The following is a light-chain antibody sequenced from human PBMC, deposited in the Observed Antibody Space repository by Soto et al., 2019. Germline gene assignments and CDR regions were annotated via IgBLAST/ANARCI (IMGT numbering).Light chain of an antibody. V-gene: IGLV2-11*01. CDR1: SSDVGGHSY. Sequence: QSALTQPRSVSGSPGQSVAISCTGTSSDVGGHSYVSCYQHHPGKAPKLMIYDFTKRPSGVPDRLSGSKSGNTASLTISGLQAEDEGDYYCCSYAGSYVVFGGGTKLTVL. CDR3: CSYAGSYVV. CDR2: DFT. J-gene: IGLJ2*01.